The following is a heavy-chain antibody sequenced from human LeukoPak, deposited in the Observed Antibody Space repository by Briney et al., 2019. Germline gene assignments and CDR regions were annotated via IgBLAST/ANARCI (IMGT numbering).Heavy chain of an antibody. D-gene: IGHD3-10*01. Sequence: ASVKVSCTASGYTFTSYDINWVRQAPGQGLEWMGWMNPNSGNTGYAQKFQGRVTMTTDTSTSTAYMELRSLRSDDTAVYYCARSDYYGSGSWYYYYYYYMDVWGKGTTVTVSS. J-gene: IGHJ6*03. CDR3: ARSDYYGSGSWYYYYYYYMDV. CDR1: GYTFTSYD. V-gene: IGHV1-8*01. CDR2: MNPNSGNT.